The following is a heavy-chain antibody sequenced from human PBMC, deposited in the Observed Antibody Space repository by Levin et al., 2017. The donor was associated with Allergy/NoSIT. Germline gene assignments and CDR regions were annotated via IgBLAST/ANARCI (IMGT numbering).Heavy chain of an antibody. CDR2: ITDSGRT. Sequence: GGSLRLSCAASGFTFSSYAMSWVRQAPGKGLEWVSAITDSGRTYYADSVKGRFTVSRDNSQNTLYLQMTSLRADDTAVFYCAKEMTRVIPVFDCWGQGTLVTVSS. J-gene: IGHJ4*02. D-gene: IGHD4-17*01. CDR1: GFTFSSYA. CDR3: AKEMTRVIPVFDC. V-gene: IGHV3-23*01.